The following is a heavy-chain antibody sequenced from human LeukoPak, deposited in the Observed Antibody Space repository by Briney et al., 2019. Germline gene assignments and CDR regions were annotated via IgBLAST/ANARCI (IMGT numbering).Heavy chain of an antibody. CDR2: IIPIFGTA. CDR3: ARDKGQQLFLAD. Sequence: GASVKVSCKASGGTFSSYAISWVRQAPGQGLEWMGGIIPIFGTANYAQKFQGRVTITADESTSTAYMELSSLRSEDTAVYYCARDKGQQLFLADWGQGTLVTVSS. J-gene: IGHJ4*02. D-gene: IGHD6-13*01. CDR1: GGTFSSYA. V-gene: IGHV1-69*13.